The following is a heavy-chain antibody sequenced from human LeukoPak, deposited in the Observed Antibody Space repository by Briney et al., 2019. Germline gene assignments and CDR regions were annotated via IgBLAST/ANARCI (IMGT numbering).Heavy chain of an antibody. V-gene: IGHV3-30*04. J-gene: IGHJ4*02. Sequence: GRSPRLSCAASGFTFSSYAMHWVRQAPGKGLEWVAVISYDGSNKYYADSVRGRFTISRDNSKNTLYLQMNSLRAEDTAVYYCAKDSVYYDNSSYPYWGQGTLVTVSS. CDR3: AKDSVYYDNSSYPY. CDR2: ISYDGSNK. CDR1: GFTFSSYA. D-gene: IGHD3-22*01.